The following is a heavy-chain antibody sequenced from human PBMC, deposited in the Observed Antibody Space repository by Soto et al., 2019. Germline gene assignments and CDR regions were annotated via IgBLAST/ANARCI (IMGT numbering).Heavy chain of an antibody. J-gene: IGHJ4*01. V-gene: IGHV2-5*02. CDR2: IYWDDDK. CDR1: GFSLSTSGVG. CDR3: AHRLDTQPYDY. Sequence: QITLKESGPTLVKPTQTLTLTCTFSGFSLSTSGVGVGWIRQPPGKALEWLALIYWDDDKRYSPSLKSRLTTTMDTAKNQVLLTMTNMDPVDTATYYCAHRLDTQPYDYWGHGTLVTVSS.